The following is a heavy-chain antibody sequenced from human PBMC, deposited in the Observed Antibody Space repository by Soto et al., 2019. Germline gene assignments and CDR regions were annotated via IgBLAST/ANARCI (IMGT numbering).Heavy chain of an antibody. J-gene: IGHJ3*02. CDR1: GASSSDYY. V-gene: IGHV4-59*01. CDR3: ARRGGLGSCANGMCLPGDAFDI. Sequence: SETLSLTCTVSGASSSDYYWSWIRQPPGKGLEWIGYVYFSGATNYNPSLKSRVAISIDTSKNQFSLNLSSVTAADTAMYYCARRGGLGSCANGMCLPGDAFDIWGQGTMVTVSS. CDR2: VYFSGAT. D-gene: IGHD2-8*01.